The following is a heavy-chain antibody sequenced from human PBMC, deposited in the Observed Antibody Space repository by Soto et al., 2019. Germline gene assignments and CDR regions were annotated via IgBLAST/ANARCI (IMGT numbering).Heavy chain of an antibody. J-gene: IGHJ6*02. CDR3: ARDYGGMDV. Sequence: PGGSLRHTCAASEFTDSSNYMSWVRQAPGKGLEWVSVIYSGGSTYDADSVKGRFTISRDNSKNTLYLQMNSLRAEDTAVYYCARDYGGMDVWGQGTTVTVSS. CDR2: IYSGGST. CDR1: EFTDSSNY. D-gene: IGHD3-16*01. V-gene: IGHV3-53*01.